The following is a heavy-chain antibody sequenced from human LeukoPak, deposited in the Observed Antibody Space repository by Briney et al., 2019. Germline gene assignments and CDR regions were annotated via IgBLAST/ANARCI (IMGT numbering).Heavy chain of an antibody. Sequence: PGGSLRLPCAASGFIFSNHEMNWVRQAPGKGLEWISYISIGSTIIYYAESVKGRFTISRDNTKNSLFLQMNSLRAEDTAAYYCVRGGGAAYKYNAFDIWGQGTMATVSS. CDR2: ISIGSTII. CDR3: VRGGGAAYKYNAFDI. D-gene: IGHD3-16*01. CDR1: GFIFSNHE. V-gene: IGHV3-48*03. J-gene: IGHJ3*02.